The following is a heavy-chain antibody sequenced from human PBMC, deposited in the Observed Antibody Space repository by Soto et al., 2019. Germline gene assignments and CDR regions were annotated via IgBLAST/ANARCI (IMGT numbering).Heavy chain of an antibody. CDR3: TGGQDNLAVNFDY. Sequence: GGSKRLSSAASGSNFRDYDRSWIRQNPGKGLEWLSYITSSSSYTHYADSVKGRFTISRDNAKNSLYLQMNSLRAEDTAVYYCTGGQDNLAVNFDYWGQGTPVTVSS. J-gene: IGHJ4*02. CDR1: GSNFRDYD. D-gene: IGHD1-1*01. CDR2: ITSSSSYT. V-gene: IGHV3-11*03.